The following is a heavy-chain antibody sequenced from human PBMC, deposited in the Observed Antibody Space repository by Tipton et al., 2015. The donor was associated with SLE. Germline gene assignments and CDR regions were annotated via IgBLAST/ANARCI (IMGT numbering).Heavy chain of an antibody. D-gene: IGHD4-17*01. CDR2: IDYSGNT. J-gene: IGHJ4*02. Sequence: TLSLTCTVYGGVFRGYWWSWIRQPPGKGLEWIGYIDYSGNTYYTPSLKSRVTISVDTSKNQFSLNLNSVTAADTAVYYCARSSPYLKYGDPMFFFVYWGPGTLVTVSS. V-gene: IGHV4-59*01. CDR1: GGVFRGYW. CDR3: ARSSPYLKYGDPMFFFVY.